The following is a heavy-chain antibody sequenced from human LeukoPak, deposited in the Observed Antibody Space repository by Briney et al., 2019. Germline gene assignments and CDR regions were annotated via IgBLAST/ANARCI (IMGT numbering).Heavy chain of an antibody. CDR1: GFTVGSNY. D-gene: IGHD1-26*01. J-gene: IGHJ4*02. CDR3: ARGGGYYAIDY. CDR2: IYSGGST. Sequence: GGSLRLSCAASGFTVGSNYMSWVRQAPGKGLEWVSVIYSGGSTYYADSVKGRFTISRDNSKNTLYLQMNNLRAEDTAVYYCARGGGYYAIDYWGQGTLVTVSS. V-gene: IGHV3-53*01.